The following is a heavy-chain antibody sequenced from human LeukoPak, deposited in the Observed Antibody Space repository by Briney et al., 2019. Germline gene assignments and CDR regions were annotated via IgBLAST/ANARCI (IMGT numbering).Heavy chain of an antibody. CDR2: IWPDENHK. D-gene: IGHD6-19*01. CDR3: ARDPSSGYLDY. Sequence: GGSLRLSCAASGFSFSDYGLHWVRQAPGKGLEWVAVIWPDENHKYYVDSVKGRFTISRDNSKNTLYLQMNSLRAEDTAVYYCARDPSSGYLDYWGQGTLVTVSS. V-gene: IGHV3-33*01. CDR1: GFSFSDYG. J-gene: IGHJ4*02.